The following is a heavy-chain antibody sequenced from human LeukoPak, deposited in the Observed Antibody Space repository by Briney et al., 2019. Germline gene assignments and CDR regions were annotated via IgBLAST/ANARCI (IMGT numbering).Heavy chain of an antibody. J-gene: IGHJ4*02. CDR3: ARNRIWFGESTFDY. D-gene: IGHD3-10*01. Sequence: GSLRLSCAASGFTFSSYSMNWVRQAPGKGLEWVSYISSSSSTIYYADSVKGRFTISRDNAKNSLYLQMNSLRAEDTAVYYCARNRIWFGESTFDYWGEGTLVTVSS. V-gene: IGHV3-48*01. CDR2: ISSSSSTI. CDR1: GFTFSSYS.